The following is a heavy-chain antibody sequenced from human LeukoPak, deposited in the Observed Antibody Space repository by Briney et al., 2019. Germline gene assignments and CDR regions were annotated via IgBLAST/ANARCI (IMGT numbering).Heavy chain of an antibody. J-gene: IGHJ3*02. Sequence: ASVKVSCKASGGTFISYAISWLRQAPGQGLEWMGGIIPIFGTANYAQKFQGRVTITADKSTSTPYMELSSLRSEDTAVYYCARAPLMVVVITTTYDAFDIWGQGTMVTVSS. CDR3: ARAPLMVVVITTTYDAFDI. V-gene: IGHV1-69*06. D-gene: IGHD3-22*01. CDR2: IIPIFGTA. CDR1: GGTFISYA.